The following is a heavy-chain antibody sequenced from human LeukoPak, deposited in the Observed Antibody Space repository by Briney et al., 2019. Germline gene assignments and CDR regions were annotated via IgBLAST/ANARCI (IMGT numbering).Heavy chain of an antibody. V-gene: IGHV3-53*01. CDR2: FYSGGTT. Sequence: PGGSLRLSCAASGFNVRSKYMSWVRQAPGRGLECVSVFYSGGTTAYADSVKGRFTVSIDNSNNTLYLQMNSLRADDTAVYFCAKGSGSGWYGWFAPWGQGALVTVSA. CDR1: GFNVRSKY. J-gene: IGHJ5*02. D-gene: IGHD6-19*01. CDR3: AKGSGSGWYGWFAP.